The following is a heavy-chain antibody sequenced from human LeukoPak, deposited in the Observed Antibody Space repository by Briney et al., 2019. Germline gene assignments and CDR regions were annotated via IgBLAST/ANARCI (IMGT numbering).Heavy chain of an antibody. J-gene: IGHJ6*02. Sequence: PGGSLRLSCAASGFSFSNAWMNWVRQAPGKGLEWVALISYDGSSEYYAGSVKGRFTISRDNSKITVYLQMNSLKAEDTAVYYCAKELYNYGDYGAEGLDVGGQGTTVTVS. D-gene: IGHD4-17*01. V-gene: IGHV3-30*18. CDR1: GFSFSNAW. CDR3: AKELYNYGDYGAEGLDV. CDR2: ISYDGSSE.